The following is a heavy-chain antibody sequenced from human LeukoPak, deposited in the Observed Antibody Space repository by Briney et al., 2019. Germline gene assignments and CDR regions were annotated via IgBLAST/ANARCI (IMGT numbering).Heavy chain of an antibody. J-gene: IGHJ3*02. D-gene: IGHD6-13*01. V-gene: IGHV3-11*01. CDR3: ARLAGYSSSWYRAFDI. CDR2: ISSSGSTI. Sequence: GGSLRLSCAASGFTFSDYYMGWIRQAPGKGLEWVSYISSSGSTIYYADSVKGRFTISRDNAKNSLYLQMNSLRAEDTAVYYCARLAGYSSSWYRAFDIWGQGTMVTVSS. CDR1: GFTFSDYY.